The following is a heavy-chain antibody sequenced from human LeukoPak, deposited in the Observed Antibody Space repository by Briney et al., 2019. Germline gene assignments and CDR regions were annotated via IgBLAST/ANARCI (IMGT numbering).Heavy chain of an antibody. Sequence: GGSLRLSCAASGFTFSSYAMSWVRQAPGKGLEWVSAISGSGGSTYYADSVKGRFTISRDNSKNTLYLQMNSLRAEDTAVYYCAKEYDSSGYLDYYYYYGMDVWGQGTTVTVSS. CDR2: ISGSGGST. CDR3: AKEYDSSGYLDYYYYYGMDV. J-gene: IGHJ6*02. CDR1: GFTFSSYA. V-gene: IGHV3-23*01. D-gene: IGHD3-22*01.